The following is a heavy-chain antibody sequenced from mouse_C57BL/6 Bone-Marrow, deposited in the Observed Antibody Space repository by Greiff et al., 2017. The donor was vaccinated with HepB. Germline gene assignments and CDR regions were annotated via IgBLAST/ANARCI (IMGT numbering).Heavy chain of an antibody. D-gene: IGHD2-3*01. V-gene: IGHV1-62-2*01. Sequence: QVQLQQSGAELVKPGASVKLSCKASGYTFTEYTIHWVKQRSGQGLEWIGWFYPGSGSIKYNEKFKDKATLTADKSSSTVYMELSRLTSEDSAVYFCAGHEGDPSDGYYAMDYWGQGTSVTVSS. J-gene: IGHJ4*01. CDR2: FYPGSGSI. CDR3: AGHEGDPSDGYYAMDY. CDR1: GYTFTEYT.